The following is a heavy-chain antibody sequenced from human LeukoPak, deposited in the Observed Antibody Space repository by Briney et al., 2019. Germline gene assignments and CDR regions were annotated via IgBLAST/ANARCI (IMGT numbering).Heavy chain of an antibody. V-gene: IGHV3-13*01. J-gene: IGHJ6*02. D-gene: IGHD4-17*01. CDR1: GFTFSSYD. Sequence: TGGSLRLSCVASGFTFSSYDMHWVRQGTGKGLEWVSAIGVRGDTYYPGSVKGRFTISRENAKNSLYLQMNSLRAGDMAVYYCARGIYGDLSRMDVWGQGTTVTVSS. CDR2: IGVRGDT. CDR3: ARGIYGDLSRMDV.